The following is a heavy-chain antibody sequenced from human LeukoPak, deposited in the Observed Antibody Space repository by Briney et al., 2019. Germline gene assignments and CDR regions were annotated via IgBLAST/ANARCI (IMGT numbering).Heavy chain of an antibody. CDR2: ISSSGSTI. CDR3: ARDHAYYYDSSGYYGYDY. J-gene: IGHJ4*02. D-gene: IGHD3-22*01. Sequence: PGGSLRLSCAASGFTFSDYYMSWIRQAPGKGLEWVSYISSSGSTIYYADSVKGRFTISRDNAKNSLYLRMNSLRAEDTAVYYCARDHAYYYDSSGYYGYDYWGQETLVTVSS. CDR1: GFTFSDYY. V-gene: IGHV3-11*01.